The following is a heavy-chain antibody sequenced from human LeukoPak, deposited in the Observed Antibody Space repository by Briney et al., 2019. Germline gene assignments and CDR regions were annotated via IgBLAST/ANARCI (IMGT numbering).Heavy chain of an antibody. CDR3: AKESGYGSGIDY. Sequence: GGSLRLSCAASGFTFRSSAMSWVRQAPGKGLEWVSAISRTGGSTYYADSVKGRFTISRDNSKNTLYLQMNSLRAEDTVVYYCAKESGYGSGIDYWGQGTLVTVSS. CDR1: GFTFRSSA. V-gene: IGHV3-23*01. CDR2: ISRTGGST. D-gene: IGHD3-10*01. J-gene: IGHJ4*02.